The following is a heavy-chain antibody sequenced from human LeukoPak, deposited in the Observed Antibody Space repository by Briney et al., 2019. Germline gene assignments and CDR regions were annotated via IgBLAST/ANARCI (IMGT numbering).Heavy chain of an antibody. D-gene: IGHD6-19*01. J-gene: IGHJ4*02. CDR3: AREDIKGQAVAE. V-gene: IGHV3-30*03. Sequence: PGGSMRLSCAASGFTFSSYGMRWVRQAPGKGLEWVAVISYDGSNKYYADSVKGRFTISRDNSKNTLYLQMNSLRAEDTAVYYCAREDIKGQAVAEWGQGTLVTVSS. CDR1: GFTFSSYG. CDR2: ISYDGSNK.